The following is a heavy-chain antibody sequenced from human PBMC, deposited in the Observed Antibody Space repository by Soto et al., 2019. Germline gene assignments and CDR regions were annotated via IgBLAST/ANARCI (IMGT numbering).Heavy chain of an antibody. Sequence: QLQLQESGPGLVKPSETLSLTCTVSGGSISSSSYYWGWIRQPPGKGLEWIGSIYYSGSTYYNPSLKSRVTISVDTSKNQFSLKLSSVTAADTAVYYCARHLPVARGSLYNWFDPWGQGTLVTVSS. CDR3: ARHLPVARGSLYNWFDP. V-gene: IGHV4-39*01. CDR2: IYYSGST. D-gene: IGHD2-15*01. CDR1: GGSISSSSYY. J-gene: IGHJ5*02.